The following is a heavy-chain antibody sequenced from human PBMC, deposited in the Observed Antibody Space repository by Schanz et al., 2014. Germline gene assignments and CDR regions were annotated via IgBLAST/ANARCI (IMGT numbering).Heavy chain of an antibody. J-gene: IGHJ4*02. CDR2: MSGSGSTA. CDR3: AKSKSQLPLFDY. D-gene: IGHD2-21*01. Sequence: EVQLLESGGGLVQPGGSLRLSCVASGFTFFGSFAMSWVRQAPGKGLEWVSGMSGSGSTADYADSVKGRFTISRDNAKNSLYLQMNSLTAEDTAVYYCAKSKSQLPLFDYWGQGTLVAVSS. V-gene: IGHV3-23*01. CDR1: GFTFFGSFA.